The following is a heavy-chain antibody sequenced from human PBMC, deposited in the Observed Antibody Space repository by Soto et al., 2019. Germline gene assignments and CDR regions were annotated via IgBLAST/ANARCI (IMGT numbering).Heavy chain of an antibody. Sequence: PSETLSLTCTVSGGSISSYYWSWIRQPPGKGLEWIGYIYYSGSTNYNPSLKSRVTISVDTSKNQFSLKLSSVTAADTAVYYCARVICSGGSCYPHLGQYYGMDVWGQGTTVTVSS. CDR1: GGSISSYY. V-gene: IGHV4-59*01. J-gene: IGHJ6*02. CDR3: ARVICSGGSCYPHLGQYYGMDV. D-gene: IGHD2-15*01. CDR2: IYYSGST.